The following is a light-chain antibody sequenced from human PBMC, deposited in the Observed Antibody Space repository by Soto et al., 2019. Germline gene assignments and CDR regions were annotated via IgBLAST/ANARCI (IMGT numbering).Light chain of an antibody. V-gene: IGLV3-21*02. Sequence: SYELTQPPSVSVAPGQTASITCGGNNIGGKSVHWYQQRPGQAPVLVVNDDSDRPSGIPERFSGSNSGNTATLTISRVEAGDEADYSCQVWDSSRDHPVFGGGTKLTV. CDR1: NIGGKS. CDR3: QVWDSSRDHPV. CDR2: DDS. J-gene: IGLJ3*02.